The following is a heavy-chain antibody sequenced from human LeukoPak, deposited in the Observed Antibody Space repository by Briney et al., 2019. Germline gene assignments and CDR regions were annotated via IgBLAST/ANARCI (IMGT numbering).Heavy chain of an antibody. CDR2: IYSSGST. V-gene: IGHV4-4*07. Sequence: SETLSLTCTVSGGSVSSYYWSWIRQPAGKGLEWIGRIYSSGSTNYNPSLKSRVTMSVDTSKNQFSLKLSSVTAADTAVYYCARDRYYRVSAFDIWGQGTMVTVSS. CDR1: GGSVSSYY. CDR3: ARDRYYRVSAFDI. J-gene: IGHJ3*02. D-gene: IGHD1-26*01.